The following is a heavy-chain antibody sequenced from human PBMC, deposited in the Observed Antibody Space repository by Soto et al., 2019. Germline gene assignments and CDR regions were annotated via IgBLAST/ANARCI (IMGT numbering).Heavy chain of an antibody. D-gene: IGHD2-2*01. CDR2: IYPSDSDT. J-gene: IGHJ6*02. CDR1: GHIFSSYW. V-gene: IGHV5-51*01. CDR3: ARHPYCIRTSCSRFGMDV. Sequence: GESLKISCKGSGHIFSSYWIAWERQMPGKGLEWIGIIYPSDSDTRYSPSFQGQVTISADKSISTAYLQWDSLKASDTAMYYCARHPYCIRTSCSRFGMDVWGQGTTVTVSS.